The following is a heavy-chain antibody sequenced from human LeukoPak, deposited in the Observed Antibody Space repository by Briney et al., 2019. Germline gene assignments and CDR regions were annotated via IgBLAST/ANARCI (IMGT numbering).Heavy chain of an antibody. CDR2: INHDATEK. J-gene: IGHJ4*02. D-gene: IGHD6-13*01. CDR3: ARVRSAAAGPLDY. V-gene: IGHV3-7*01. CDR1: GFSFDSYW. Sequence: GGSLRLSCVASGFSFDSYWMNWVRQAPGRGLEWVGNINHDATEKYYVDSVKGRFTISRDNAKKSLYLQMNRLRADDTAVYHCARVRSAAAGPLDYWGQGTLVTVSS.